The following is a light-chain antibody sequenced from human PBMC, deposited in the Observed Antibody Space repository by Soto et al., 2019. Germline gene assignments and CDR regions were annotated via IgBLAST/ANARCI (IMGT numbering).Light chain of an antibody. CDR2: DVS. Sequence: QSVLAQPASVSGSRGQSITTSCTGTSSDVGRYNYVSWFQQHPGKVPKLIIYDVSNWPSGVSNRFSGSKSGNTASLTISGLQAEDEADYYCSSYTTSTTYVFGTGTKVTVL. J-gene: IGLJ1*01. CDR3: SSYTTSTTYV. V-gene: IGLV2-14*03. CDR1: SSDVGRYNY.